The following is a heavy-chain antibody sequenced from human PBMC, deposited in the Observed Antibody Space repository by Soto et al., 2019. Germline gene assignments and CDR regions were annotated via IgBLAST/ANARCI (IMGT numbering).Heavy chain of an antibody. CDR2: IISLFGTP. D-gene: IGHD5-12*01. V-gene: IGHV1-69*12. CDR1: GDTFTNHD. CDR3: ARYLGSGYDRGEF. Sequence: QVQLVQSGDEVKKPGSSVKVSCKASGDTFTNHDFNWVRQAPGQGLEWMGGIISLFGTPNYSRRFQGRVTITADESTATSYMELSSLRSDDTAVYYCARYLGSGYDRGEFWGQGTLVTVSS. J-gene: IGHJ4*02.